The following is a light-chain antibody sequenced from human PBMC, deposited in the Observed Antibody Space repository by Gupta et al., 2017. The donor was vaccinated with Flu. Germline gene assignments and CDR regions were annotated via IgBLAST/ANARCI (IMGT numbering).Light chain of an antibody. J-gene: IGKJ2*01. V-gene: IGKV3-11*01. CDR3: QQRSNWYT. CDR1: QSISIF. Sequence: IMLTQSPATLSLSPGDRATLSCRASQSISIFLAWYHQRPGQPPRLLIYDASNRATGVPDRFSGSGSGTDFTLTISRLEPEDFGVYYCQQRSNWYTFGPGTRLDI. CDR2: DAS.